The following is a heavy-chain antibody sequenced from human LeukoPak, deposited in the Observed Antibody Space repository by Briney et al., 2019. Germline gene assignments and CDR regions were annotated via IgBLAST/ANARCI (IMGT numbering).Heavy chain of an antibody. CDR2: ISYDGSNK. CDR1: GFTFSNYS. Sequence: PGGSLRLSCAASGFTFSNYSMSWVRQAPGKGLEWVAVISYDGSNKFYADSVKGRFTISRDDSKNTLYLQMNSLRAEDTAVYYCAKDESYNCGGDCPLDYWGQGTLVSVSS. V-gene: IGHV3-30*18. CDR3: AKDESYNCGGDCPLDY. J-gene: IGHJ4*02. D-gene: IGHD2-21*02.